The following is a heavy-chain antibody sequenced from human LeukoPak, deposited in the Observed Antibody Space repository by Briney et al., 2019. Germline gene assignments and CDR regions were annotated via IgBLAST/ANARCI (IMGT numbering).Heavy chain of an antibody. CDR3: ARDSLIQYGSGSYWGFDY. Sequence: PGRSLRLSCAASGFIFSNYWMSWVRQAPGKGPEWVGDIKTDGSDKYYVGSVKGRFTISRDNAKNSLYLQMNSLRAEDTAVYYCARDSLIQYGSGSYWGFDYWGQGILVTVSS. CDR2: IKTDGSDK. V-gene: IGHV3-7*03. CDR1: GFIFSNYW. J-gene: IGHJ4*02. D-gene: IGHD3-10*01.